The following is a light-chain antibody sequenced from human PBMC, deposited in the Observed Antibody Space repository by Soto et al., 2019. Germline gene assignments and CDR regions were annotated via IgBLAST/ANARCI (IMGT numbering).Light chain of an antibody. CDR3: ETGNSNPRV. J-gene: IGLJ2*01. Sequence: QPVLTQSSSASASLGSSVTLTCTLSSGHSTYIIAWHQQLPGKAPRYLMKLEGSGSYNKASGVPDRLAGSSSGADRYLTISNLQFEDEADYYCETGNSNPRVFGGGTKLTVL. CDR1: SGHSTYI. V-gene: IGLV4-60*02. CDR2: LEGSGSY.